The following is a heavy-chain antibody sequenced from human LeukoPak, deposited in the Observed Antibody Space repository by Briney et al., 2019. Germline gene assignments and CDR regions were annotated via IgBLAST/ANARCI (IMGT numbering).Heavy chain of an antibody. CDR2: IYYSGST. J-gene: IGHJ5*02. V-gene: IGHV4-59*01. CDR1: GGSISSYY. D-gene: IGHD2-15*01. CDR3: ARAGFEEYCSGGSCYSVWFDP. Sequence: PSETLSLTCTVSGGSISSYYWSWIRQPPGKGLEWIGYIYYSGSTNYNPSLKSRVTISVDTSKNQFSLKLSSVTAADTAVYYCARAGFEEYCSGGSCYSVWFDPWGQGTLVTVSS.